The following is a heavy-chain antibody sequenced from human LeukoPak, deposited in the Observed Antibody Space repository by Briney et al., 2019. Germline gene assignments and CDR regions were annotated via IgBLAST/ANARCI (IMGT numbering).Heavy chain of an antibody. V-gene: IGHV3-11*04. Sequence: FSSSGYDWGWIRQAPGKGLEWVSSMRGRGSVIYYAYSLRGRITISRHNAKNSLCLHMSSPRAAHTTAFYCARDLRAPAEVYSYYYMDVWGKGTTVTVSS. D-gene: IGHD2-2*01. CDR1: FSSSGYD. CDR2: MRGRGSVI. J-gene: IGHJ6*03. CDR3: ARDLRAPAEVYSYYYMDV.